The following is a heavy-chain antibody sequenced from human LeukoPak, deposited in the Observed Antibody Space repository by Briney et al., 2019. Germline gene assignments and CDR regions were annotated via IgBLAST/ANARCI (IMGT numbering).Heavy chain of an antibody. CDR2: ISSSSSYI. D-gene: IGHD5-18*01. Sequence: GGSLRLSCAASGFTFDDYGLSWVRQAPGKGLEWVSSISSSSSYIYYADSMKGRFTISRDNTKNSLFLQMHSLRAEDTAVYYCAREPADTAAFDIWGQGTMVTVSS. CDR3: AREPADTAAFDI. V-gene: IGHV3-21*01. J-gene: IGHJ3*02. CDR1: GFTFDDYG.